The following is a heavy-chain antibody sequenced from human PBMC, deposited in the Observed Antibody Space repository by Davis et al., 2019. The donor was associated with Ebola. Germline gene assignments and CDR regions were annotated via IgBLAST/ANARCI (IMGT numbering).Heavy chain of an antibody. J-gene: IGHJ4*02. CDR3: TRGWLRSKFDY. Sequence: HSQTLSLTCAISGDSVSSGGWNWIRQSPSRGLEWLGRTYYSSKWYNDYAASVKSRIIINPDTSKNQLSLQVNSVTPEDTAVYYCTRGWLRSKFDYWGRGTLVTVSS. D-gene: IGHD5-12*01. V-gene: IGHV6-1*01. CDR2: TYYSSKWYN. CDR1: GDSVSSGG.